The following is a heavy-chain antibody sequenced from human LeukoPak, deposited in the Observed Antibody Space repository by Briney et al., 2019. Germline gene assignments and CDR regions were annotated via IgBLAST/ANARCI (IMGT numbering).Heavy chain of an antibody. Sequence: PGGSLRLSCAASGFTFSSYGMHWVRKAPGKGLEWVAVISYDGSNKYYADSVKGRFTISRDNSKNTLYLQMNSLRAEDTAVYYCGKGAGGWHYYGMDVWGQGTTVTVSS. CDR2: ISYDGSNK. CDR3: GKGAGGWHYYGMDV. CDR1: GFTFSSYG. J-gene: IGHJ6*02. D-gene: IGHD6-19*01. V-gene: IGHV3-30*18.